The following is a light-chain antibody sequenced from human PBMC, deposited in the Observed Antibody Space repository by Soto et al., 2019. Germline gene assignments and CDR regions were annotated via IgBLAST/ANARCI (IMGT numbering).Light chain of an antibody. CDR1: SSDVGNYNY. CDR2: DVS. CDR3: SSYTSSSTLVV. Sequence: QSVLTQPASVSGSPGQSLTISCTGTSSDVGNYNYVSWYQQHPDKAPKLVIYDVSSRPSGVSNRFSGAKSGNTATLTISGLQPEDEADYYCSSYTSSSTLVVFGGGTKLTVL. V-gene: IGLV2-14*03. J-gene: IGLJ2*01.